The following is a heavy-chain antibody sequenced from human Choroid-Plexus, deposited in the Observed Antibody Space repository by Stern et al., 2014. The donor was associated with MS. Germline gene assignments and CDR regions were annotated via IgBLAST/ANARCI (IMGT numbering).Heavy chain of an antibody. Sequence: VQLVESGGGVVQPGRTLRLSCVASGFTFGSCAMHWVRQAPGKGLEWVAGVSYDGSNKYYADSVKGRFTIYRDNSQNTLYMQMSSLRPEDTAVYYCAKDRHYLTYFFDHWGQGSLVTVSS. CDR3: AKDRHYLTYFFDH. CDR2: VSYDGSNK. V-gene: IGHV3-30*18. D-gene: IGHD2/OR15-2a*01. J-gene: IGHJ5*02. CDR1: GFTFGSCA.